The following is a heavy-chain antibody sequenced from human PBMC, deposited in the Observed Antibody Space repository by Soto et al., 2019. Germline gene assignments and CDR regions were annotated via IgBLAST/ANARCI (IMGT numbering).Heavy chain of an antibody. Sequence: PSETLSLTCTVSGGSISTSAYYWGWIRQPPGKGLEWIGTIYYSGTSYHNPSLKSRVTISVDTSKNQFSLTLTSVTAADTAVYYCVIRAEGLCSGNDRYYFDYWGQEPLVTVSS. CDR1: GGSISTSAYY. D-gene: IGHD5-12*01. V-gene: IGHV4-39*01. J-gene: IGHJ4*02. CDR2: IYYSGTS. CDR3: VIRAEGLCSGNDRYYFDY.